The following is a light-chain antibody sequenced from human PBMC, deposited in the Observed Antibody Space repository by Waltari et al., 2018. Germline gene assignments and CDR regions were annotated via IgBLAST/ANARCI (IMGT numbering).Light chain of an antibody. V-gene: IGKV3D-11*01. CDR2: AAS. J-gene: IGKJ3*01. CDR1: QGISNY. Sequence: EIMLTQSPASLSSSVGERATLTCRASQGISNYLAWYQQKPGKPPRLLIYAASTRETGIPERFSGSGSGTDFSLTISRLESEDSAMYYCQHAKSLPVTFGPGTKVDIK. CDR3: QHAKSLPVT.